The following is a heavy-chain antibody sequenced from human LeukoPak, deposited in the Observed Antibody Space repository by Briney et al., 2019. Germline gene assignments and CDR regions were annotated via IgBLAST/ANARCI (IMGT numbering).Heavy chain of an antibody. J-gene: IGHJ3*02. CDR1: GGSISSYY. D-gene: IGHD7-27*01. V-gene: IGHV4-59*01. CDR2: IYYSGST. CDR3: ARGIWAPLDAFDI. Sequence: PSETLSPTCTVSGGSISSYYWSWIRQPPGKGLEWIGYIYYSGSTNYNPSLKSRVTISVDTSKNQFSLKLSSVTAADTAVYYCARGIWAPLDAFDIWGQGTMVTVSS.